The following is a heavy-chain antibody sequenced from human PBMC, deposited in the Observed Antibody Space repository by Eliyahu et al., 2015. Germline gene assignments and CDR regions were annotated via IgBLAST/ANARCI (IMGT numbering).Heavy chain of an antibody. Sequence: QLQLQESGPGLVKPSETLSLTCTVSGGSISSSSYYWGWXRQPPGKGLEWIGSIYYSGSTYYNPSLKSRVTISVDTSKNQFSLKLSSVTAADTAVYYCARDFGYSGYDFGYFDLWGRGTLVTVSS. J-gene: IGHJ2*01. D-gene: IGHD5-12*01. CDR2: IYYSGST. CDR3: ARDFGYSGYDFGYFDL. V-gene: IGHV4-39*07. CDR1: GGSISSSSYY.